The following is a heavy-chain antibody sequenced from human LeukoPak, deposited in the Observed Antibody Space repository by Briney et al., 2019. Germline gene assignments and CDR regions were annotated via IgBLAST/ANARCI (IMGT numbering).Heavy chain of an antibody. CDR1: GYTFTSYA. J-gene: IGHJ4*02. V-gene: IGHV1-2*02. CDR3: ARDRYGDGFAHFDY. Sequence: ASVKVSCKASGYTFTSYAMHWVRQPPGQGLEWMGWITPSGGTNYPQKFQGRVAMTRDASITTAYMDLSRLTSDDTAVYYCARDRYGDGFAHFDYGGQGALVTVSS. D-gene: IGHD5-24*01. CDR2: ITPSGGT.